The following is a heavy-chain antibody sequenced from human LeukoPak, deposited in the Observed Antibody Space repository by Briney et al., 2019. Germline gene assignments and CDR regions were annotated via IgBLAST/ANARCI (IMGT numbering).Heavy chain of an antibody. CDR1: GFTFSSYS. Sequence: GESLRLSCAASGFTFSSYSMNWVRQAPGKGLEWVSSISSSSSYIYYADSVKGRFAISRDNAKNSLYLQMNSLRAEDTAVYYCARAGVDTAMVRPLDYWGQGTLVTVSS. J-gene: IGHJ4*02. CDR3: ARAGVDTAMVRPLDY. CDR2: ISSSSSYI. V-gene: IGHV3-21*01. D-gene: IGHD5-18*01.